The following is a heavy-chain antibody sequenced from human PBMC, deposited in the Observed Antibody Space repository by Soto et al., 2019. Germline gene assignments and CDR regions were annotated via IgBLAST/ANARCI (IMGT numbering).Heavy chain of an antibody. Sequence: WETLSLTCTVSGCSISPYYGTWIRQPPGKGLEWVGYIYYAGTTSYNPSLKSRVTISLETSKSQFSLRLSSVTAADTAIYYCAKPTGSAHIPDYWGQGTLVTVSS. D-gene: IGHD1-26*01. CDR1: GCSISPYY. J-gene: IGHJ4*02. V-gene: IGHV4-59*08. CDR3: AKPTGSAHIPDY. CDR2: IYYAGTT.